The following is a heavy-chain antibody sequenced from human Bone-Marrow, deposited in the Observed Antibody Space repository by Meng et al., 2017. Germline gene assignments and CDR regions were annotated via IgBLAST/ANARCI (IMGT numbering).Heavy chain of an antibody. J-gene: IGHJ4*02. CDR2: IYYSGST. D-gene: IGHD1-26*01. Sequence: SETLSLTCTVSGGSVSSGSYYWGWIRQPPGKGLEWIGSIYYSGSTYYNPSLKSRVTISVDTSKNQFSLKLSSVTAADTAVYYCAGGIVGALYWGQGTLVTVSS. CDR1: GGSVSSGSYY. CDR3: AGGIVGALY. V-gene: IGHV4-39*07.